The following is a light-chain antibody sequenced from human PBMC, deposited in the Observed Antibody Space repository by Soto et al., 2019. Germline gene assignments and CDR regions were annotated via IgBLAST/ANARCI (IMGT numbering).Light chain of an antibody. Sequence: DMQMTQAPSALSASVGDRVTITCRASQTIGTYVNWYRQKSGAAPELLIYDASTLQSGIPSRFRGGASGTDFTLIISSLQLDDFATYYCQQSYNTPLTFGQGTKVDIK. CDR3: QQSYNTPLT. CDR1: QTIGTY. J-gene: IGKJ1*01. V-gene: IGKV1-39*01. CDR2: DAS.